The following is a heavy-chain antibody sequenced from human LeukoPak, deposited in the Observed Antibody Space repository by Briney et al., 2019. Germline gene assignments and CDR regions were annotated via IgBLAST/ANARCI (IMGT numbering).Heavy chain of an antibody. Sequence: PSETLSLTCTVSGGSFSSGDYYWSWIRQPPGKGLEWIGYIYYSGSTYYNPSLKSRVTISVDTSKDQCSLKLSSVTAADTDVYYCARAHYYYGSGSSTPPDYWGQGTLVTVSS. J-gene: IGHJ4*02. V-gene: IGHV4-30-4*08. D-gene: IGHD3-10*01. CDR3: ARAHYYYGSGSSTPPDY. CDR1: GGSFSSGDYY. CDR2: IYYSGST.